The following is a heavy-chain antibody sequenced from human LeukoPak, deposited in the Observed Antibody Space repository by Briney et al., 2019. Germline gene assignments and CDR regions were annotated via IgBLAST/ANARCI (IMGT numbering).Heavy chain of an antibody. V-gene: IGHV3-9*01. D-gene: IGHD6-19*01. CDR1: GFTFDDYA. CDR3: ARDRGGRVVAGPYYFDY. CDR2: ISWNSGSI. J-gene: IGHJ4*02. Sequence: GGSLRLSCAASGFTFDDYAMHWVRQAPGKGLEWVSGISWNSGSIGYADSVKGRFTISRDNSKNTLYLQMNSLRAEDTAVYYCARDRGGRVVAGPYYFDYWGQGTLVTVSS.